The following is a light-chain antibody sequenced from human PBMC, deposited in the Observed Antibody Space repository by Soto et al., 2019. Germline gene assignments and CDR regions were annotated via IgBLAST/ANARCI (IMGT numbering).Light chain of an antibody. J-gene: IGKJ5*01. CDR3: QQSYSTPIT. CDR1: ENIRSY. V-gene: IGKV1-39*01. CDR2: AAS. Sequence: DIQMTQSPSSLSASVGDRVTITCRASENIRSYLNWYQQKVGKAPEPLIFAASTLQSGVPSRFSGSGSRTDYTLTISSLQPEDFATYYCQQSYSTPITFGQGTRLEIK.